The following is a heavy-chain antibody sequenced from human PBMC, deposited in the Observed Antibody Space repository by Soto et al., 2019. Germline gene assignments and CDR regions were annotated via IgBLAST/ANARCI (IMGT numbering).Heavy chain of an antibody. J-gene: IGHJ4*02. D-gene: IGHD3-10*01. Sequence: GGSLRLSCAASGFAFRTYAMSWVRQAPGKGLEWVSAISGSGDNTYYTDPVKGRFTISRDNSENTLHLQMNSLRPEDTAVYYCAKKYYFGSGSYVFYFDYWGQGTLVTVSS. CDR3: AKKYYFGSGSYVFYFDY. V-gene: IGHV3-23*01. CDR1: GFAFRTYA. CDR2: ISGSGDNT.